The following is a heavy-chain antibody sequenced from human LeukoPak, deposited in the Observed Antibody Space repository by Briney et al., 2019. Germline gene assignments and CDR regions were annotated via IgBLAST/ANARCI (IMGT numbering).Heavy chain of an antibody. CDR3: ARARPYYYDSRLSFFDY. V-gene: IGHV3-20*04. J-gene: IGHJ4*02. CDR1: GFSFSMYS. CDR2: ISDNGAVT. Sequence: GGSLRLSCAASGFSFSMYSMSWIRQAPGKGLEWVSVISDNGAVTFYGDSVKGRFTISRDNAKNSLYLQMNSLRAEDTALYYCARARPYYYDSRLSFFDYWGQGTLVTVSS. D-gene: IGHD3-22*01.